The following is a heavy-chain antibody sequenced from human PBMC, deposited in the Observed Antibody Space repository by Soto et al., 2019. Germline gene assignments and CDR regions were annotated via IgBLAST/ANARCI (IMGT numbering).Heavy chain of an antibody. CDR3: ARHRGITGTDD. D-gene: IGHD1-20*01. CDR2: ISYGGST. Sequence: ETLSLTCTVSGGSISSSGYYWGWIRQPPGKGLEWIGSISYGGSTYYNPSLKSRVAISVDTSKNQFSLKLSSVTAADTAVYYCARHRGITGTDDWGQGSLVTVSS. J-gene: IGHJ4*02. CDR1: GGSISSSGYY. V-gene: IGHV4-39*01.